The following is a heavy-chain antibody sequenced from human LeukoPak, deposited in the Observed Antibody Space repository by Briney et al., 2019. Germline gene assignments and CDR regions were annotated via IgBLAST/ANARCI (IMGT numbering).Heavy chain of an antibody. Sequence: GGSLRLSCAASGFTFSSYGMHWVRQAPGKGLEWVAVIWYDGSNKYYADSVKGRFTISRDNPKNTLYLQMNSLRAEDTAVYFCARRGVIRVILVGFHKEAYYFDSWGQGALVTVSS. J-gene: IGHJ4*02. CDR3: ARRGVIRVILVGFHKEAYYFDS. V-gene: IGHV3-33*01. CDR1: GFTFSSYG. CDR2: IWYDGSNK. D-gene: IGHD3-10*01.